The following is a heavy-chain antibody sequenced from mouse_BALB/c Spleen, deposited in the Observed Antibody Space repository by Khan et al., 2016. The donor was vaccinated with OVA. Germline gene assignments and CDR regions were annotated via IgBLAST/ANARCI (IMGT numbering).Heavy chain of an antibody. D-gene: IGHD2-4*01. J-gene: IGHJ3*01. CDR2: IRYSGNT. CDR1: GYSITSEFA. Sequence: EVKLQESGPGLVKPSQSLSLTCTVTGYSITSEFAWNWIRQFPGNKLEWMGYIRYSGNTRYNPSLKSLISITRDTSRNQFFLQLKSVTTEDTATYYCARKDYYDYDPFPYWGQGTLVTVSA. V-gene: IGHV3-2*02. CDR3: ARKDYYDYDPFPY.